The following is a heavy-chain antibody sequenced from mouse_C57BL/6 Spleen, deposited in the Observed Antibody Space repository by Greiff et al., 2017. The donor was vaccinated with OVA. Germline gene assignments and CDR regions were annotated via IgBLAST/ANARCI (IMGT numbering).Heavy chain of an antibody. CDR1: GYTFTDYE. CDR3: TRWGYGYDDQFAY. V-gene: IGHV1-15*01. Sequence: VKLVESGAELVRPGASVTLSCKASGYTFTDYEMHWVKQTPVHGLEWIGAIDPETGGTAYNQKFKGKAILTADKSSSTAYMELRSLTSEDSAVYYCTRWGYGYDDQFAYWGQGTLVTVSA. CDR2: IDPETGGT. D-gene: IGHD2-2*01. J-gene: IGHJ3*01.